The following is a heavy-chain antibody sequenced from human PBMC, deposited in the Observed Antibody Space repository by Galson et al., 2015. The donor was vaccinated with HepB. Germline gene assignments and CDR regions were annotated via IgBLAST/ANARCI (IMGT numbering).Heavy chain of an antibody. D-gene: IGHD3-16*01. CDR1: GFTFSGYA. V-gene: IGHV3-23*01. CDR2: ITAGGEST. CDR3: AKDKICGDGRLVCDY. J-gene: IGHJ4*02. Sequence: SLRLSCAASGFTFSGYAMTWVRQGPGKTLEWISDITAGGESTSYADSVKGRFTISRDNSKNTLYLQMNSLGDDDTAVYSCAKDKICGDGRLVCDYWGQGTLVAASA.